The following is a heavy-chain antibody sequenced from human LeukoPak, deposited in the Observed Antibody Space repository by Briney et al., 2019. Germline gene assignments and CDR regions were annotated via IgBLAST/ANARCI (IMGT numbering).Heavy chain of an antibody. Sequence: RLSXXXXGFTXXXXGMXXXRXXPGKXLEWVAVISYDGSNKYYADSVKGRFTISRDNSKNTLYLQMNSLRAEDTAVYYCVVITTGFDYWGQGTLVTVSS. CDR2: ISYDGSNK. J-gene: IGHJ4*02. CDR1: GFTXXXXG. D-gene: IGHD3-22*01. CDR3: VVITTGFDY. V-gene: IGHV3-30*03.